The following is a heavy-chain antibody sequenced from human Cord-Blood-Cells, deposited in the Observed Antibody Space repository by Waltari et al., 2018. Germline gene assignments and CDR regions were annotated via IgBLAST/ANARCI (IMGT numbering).Heavy chain of an antibody. V-gene: IGHV1-69*01. CDR2: IIPIFGTA. Sequence: QVQLVQSGAEVKKPGSSVKVSCKASGGTFSSYAISWVRQAPGQGLEWMGVIIPIFGTANYAQKFQGRVTITADESTSTAYMELSSLRSEDTAVYYCASEYCSSTSCYNWFDPWGQGTLVTVSS. CDR1: GGTFSSYA. CDR3: ASEYCSSTSCYNWFDP. D-gene: IGHD2-2*01. J-gene: IGHJ5*02.